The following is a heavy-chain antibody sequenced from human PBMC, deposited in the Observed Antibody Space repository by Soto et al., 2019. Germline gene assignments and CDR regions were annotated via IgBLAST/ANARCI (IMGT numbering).Heavy chain of an antibody. D-gene: IGHD6-19*01. Sequence: SETLSLTCTVSGGSVSSYYWSWIRQSPGKGLEWIGYIYYTRRPNYSPSLKSRVTISLDTSKNQFSLKLNSVTAADTAVYFCARLRYSVAAHFDYWGHGTLVTVSS. J-gene: IGHJ4*01. V-gene: IGHV4-59*02. CDR1: GGSVSSYY. CDR3: ARLRYSVAAHFDY. CDR2: IYYTRRP.